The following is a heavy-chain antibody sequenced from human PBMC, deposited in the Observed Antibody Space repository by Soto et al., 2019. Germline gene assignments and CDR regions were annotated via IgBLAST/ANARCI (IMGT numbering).Heavy chain of an antibody. CDR3: ARPSSFSPKYYYYGYV. CDR2: IYYSGST. Sequence: SETLSLTCTVSGGSISSSSYYWGWIRQPPGKGLEWIGSIYYSGSTYYNPSLKSRVTISVDTSKNQFSLKLSSVTAADTAVYYCARPSSFSPKYYYYGYVWGKGTTVTVSS. CDR1: GGSISSSSYY. V-gene: IGHV4-39*01. D-gene: IGHD3-3*01. J-gene: IGHJ6*03.